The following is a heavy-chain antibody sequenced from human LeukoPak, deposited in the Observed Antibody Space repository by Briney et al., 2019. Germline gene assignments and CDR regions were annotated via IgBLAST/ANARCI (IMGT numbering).Heavy chain of an antibody. CDR2: IYPGDSDT. Sequence: GESLKISCKGSGYTFTSYWIAWVRQMPGKGLEWMGIIYPGDSDTRYSPSFQGQVTISADKSISTAYLQWSSLKASDTAMYYCAREYGSGSYYNGPVDYWGQGTLVTASS. D-gene: IGHD3-10*01. J-gene: IGHJ4*02. CDR1: GYTFTSYW. CDR3: AREYGSGSYYNGPVDY. V-gene: IGHV5-51*01.